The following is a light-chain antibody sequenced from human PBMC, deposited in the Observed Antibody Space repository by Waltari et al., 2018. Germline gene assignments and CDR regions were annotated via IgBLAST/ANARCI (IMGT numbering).Light chain of an antibody. CDR2: DVR. CDR3: CSYAAGSLYV. Sequence: QSALTQPRSVSGSPGQSVTISCTGTSSDVGGYNFFSWYQQHPDKAPKFMIYDVRKRPSVVPDRFSCSKSGNTASLTISGLQAEDEADYYCCSYAAGSLYVFGTGTKVTVL. CDR1: SSDVGGYNF. V-gene: IGLV2-11*01. J-gene: IGLJ1*01.